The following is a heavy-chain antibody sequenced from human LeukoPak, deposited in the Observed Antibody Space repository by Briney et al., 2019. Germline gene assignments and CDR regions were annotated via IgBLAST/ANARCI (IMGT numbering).Heavy chain of an antibody. J-gene: IGHJ5*02. V-gene: IGHV4-59*12. CDR1: GGSIGTYS. CDR2: IYYSGTT. CDR3: ARGYDFWSGYSWFDP. Sequence: SETLSLTCTVSGGSIGTYSWNWIRQPPGKGLEWIGYIYYSGTTNYNPSLKSRVTISVDRSKNQFSLKLSSVTATDTAVYYCARGYDFWSGYSWFDPWGQGTLVTVSS. D-gene: IGHD3-3*01.